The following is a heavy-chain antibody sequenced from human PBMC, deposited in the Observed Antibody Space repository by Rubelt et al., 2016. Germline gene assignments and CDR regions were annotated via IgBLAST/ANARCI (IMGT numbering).Heavy chain of an antibody. CDR1: GGSISSYY. Sequence: QLQLQESGPGLVKPSETLSLTCTVSGGSISSYYWSWIRQPPGKGLEWIGYIYYSGSTNYNPSLKSRVTISVDTSKNQFSLKLSSVTAADTAVYYCARGLAFLYYFDYWGQGTLVTVSS. J-gene: IGHJ4*02. V-gene: IGHV4-59*01. CDR3: ARGLAFLYYFDY. D-gene: IGHD3-16*01. CDR2: IYYSGST.